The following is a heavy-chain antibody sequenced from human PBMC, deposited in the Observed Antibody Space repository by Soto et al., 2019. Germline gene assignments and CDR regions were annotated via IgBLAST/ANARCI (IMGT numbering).Heavy chain of an antibody. J-gene: IGHJ6*02. V-gene: IGHV3-33*01. D-gene: IGHD1-7*01. CDR2: IWYDGSNK. CDR3: ARFDAPYNWNYRYYYYGMDV. CDR1: GFTFSSYG. Sequence: QVQLVESGGGVVQPGRSLRLSCAASGFTFSSYGMHWVRQAPGKGLEWVAVIWYDGSNKYYADSVKGRFTISRDNSKNTLYLQINSLRAEDTAVYYCARFDAPYNWNYRYYYYGMDVWGQGTTVTVSS.